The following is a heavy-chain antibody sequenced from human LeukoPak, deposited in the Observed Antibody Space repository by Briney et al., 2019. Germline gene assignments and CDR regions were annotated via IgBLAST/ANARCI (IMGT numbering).Heavy chain of an antibody. CDR3: AVLYYYDSSGFYSNDVFDI. CDR1: GFTFSNYG. V-gene: IGHV3-33*03. Sequence: GGSLRLSCAASGFTFSNYGMHWVRQAPGKGLERVAVIWYDGSNKYYADSVKGRFTISRDNSKNTLYLQMNSLRGEDTAVYHCAVLYYYDSSGFYSNDVFDIWGQGTMVTVSA. CDR2: IWYDGSNK. J-gene: IGHJ3*02. D-gene: IGHD3-22*01.